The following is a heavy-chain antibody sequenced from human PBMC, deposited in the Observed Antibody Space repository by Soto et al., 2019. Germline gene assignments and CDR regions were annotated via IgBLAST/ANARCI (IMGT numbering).Heavy chain of an antibody. V-gene: IGHV3-13*01. CDR2: IGIGGDT. D-gene: IGHD3-10*01. Sequence: EVQLVESGGGLVQPGGSLRLSCAASGFTLSNHDMSWVRQGKGKGLEWVSAIGIGGDTYYPGSVKGRFTISRQNAKNSLYLQMNNLRAEDTAVYYCARGPGSPRYYNGMDVWGQGTTVSVSS. CDR1: GFTLSNHD. CDR3: ARGPGSPRYYNGMDV. J-gene: IGHJ6*02.